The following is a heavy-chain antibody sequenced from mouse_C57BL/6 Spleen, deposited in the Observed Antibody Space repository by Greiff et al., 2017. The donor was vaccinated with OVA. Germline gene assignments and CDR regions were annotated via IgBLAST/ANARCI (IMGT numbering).Heavy chain of an antibody. V-gene: IGHV10-1*01. CDR1: GFSFNTYA. CDR3: VRHYFPDGYYYAMDY. D-gene: IGHD2-3*01. Sequence: EVHLVESGGGLVQPKGSLKLSCAASGFSFNTYAMNWVRQAPGKGLEWVARIRSKSNNYATYYADSVKDRFTISRDDSESMLYLQMNNLKTEDTAMYYCVRHYFPDGYYYAMDYWGQGTSVTVSS. CDR2: IRSKSNNYAT. J-gene: IGHJ4*01.